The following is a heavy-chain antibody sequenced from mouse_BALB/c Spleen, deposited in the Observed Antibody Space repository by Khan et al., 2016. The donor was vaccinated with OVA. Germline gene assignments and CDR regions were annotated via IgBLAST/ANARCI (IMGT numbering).Heavy chain of an antibody. CDR1: GFTFSYYR. J-gene: IGHJ2*01. CDR2: ITVKSDNSGA. CDR3: SRGGYYYGTPFDY. V-gene: IGHV13-2*02. Sequence: VQLVETGGGLVRPGNSLKLSCVTSGFTFSYYRMHWLRQFPGKRLEWIAVITVKSDNSGANYAESVKGRFTISRDDSQSSVYLQMNRLREEDTATYYCSRGGYYYGTPFDYWGQGTTLTVSS. D-gene: IGHD1-1*01.